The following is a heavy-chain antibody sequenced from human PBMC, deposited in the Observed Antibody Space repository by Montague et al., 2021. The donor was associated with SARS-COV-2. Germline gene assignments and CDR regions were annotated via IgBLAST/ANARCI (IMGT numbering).Heavy chain of an antibody. CDR3: ARDWKYYYDSSGYYDY. CDR2: ISSSSYI. V-gene: IGHV3-21*01. J-gene: IGHJ4*02. Sequence: SLRLSCAASGFTFSSYSMYWVRQAPGKGLEWVSSISSSSYIYYADSVKGRFTISRDNAKNSLYLQMNSLRAEDTAVYYCARDWKYYYDSSGYYDYWGQGTLVTVSS. D-gene: IGHD3-22*01. CDR1: GFTFSSYS.